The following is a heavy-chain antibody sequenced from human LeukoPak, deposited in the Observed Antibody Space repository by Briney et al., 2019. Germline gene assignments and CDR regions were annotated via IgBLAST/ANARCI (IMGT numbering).Heavy chain of an antibody. D-gene: IGHD2-15*01. CDR1: GGSNYRGGYH. Sequence: NASDTLSLTCTLSGGSNYRGGYHWRSVRQHPGEGLGWLGHLHYTGSTYYNPPNKSRATMCVDTSKTLFSLKLSSVTAAEAAVYHCARQRGGGYWYFDLWGRGTLVTVSS. CDR3: ARQRGGGYWYFDL. V-gene: IGHV4-39*01. CDR2: LHYTGST. J-gene: IGHJ2*01.